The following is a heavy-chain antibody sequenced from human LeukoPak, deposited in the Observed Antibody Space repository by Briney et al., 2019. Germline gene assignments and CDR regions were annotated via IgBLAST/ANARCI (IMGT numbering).Heavy chain of an antibody. V-gene: IGHV1-2*02. J-gene: IGHJ3*02. Sequence: GSVKVSCKASGYTFTDYYMHWVRQAPGQGLEWMGWITPNGGGTNYAQKFQGRVTMTRDTSISTAYLELSTLRSDDTAVYFCRWYGSGRSFDIWGQGTMVTVSS. CDR1: GYTFTDYY. CDR2: ITPNGGGT. CDR3: RWYGSGRSFDI. D-gene: IGHD3-10*01.